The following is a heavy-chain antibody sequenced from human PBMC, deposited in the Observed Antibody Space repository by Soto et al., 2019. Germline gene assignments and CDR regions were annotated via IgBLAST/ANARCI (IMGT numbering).Heavy chain of an antibody. CDR1: GGTFSSYT. V-gene: IGHV1-69*12. Sequence: QVQLVQSGAEVKKPGSSVKVSCKASGGTFSSYTISWVRQAPGQGLEWMGGIIPTFGTADYAQKFQGRVTITADESTSTGYMELSSLRSEDTALYYCARPSCGAACYYYGMDVWGQGTAVTVPS. D-gene: IGHD2-21*01. CDR3: ARPSCGAACYYYGMDV. CDR2: IIPTFGTA. J-gene: IGHJ6*02.